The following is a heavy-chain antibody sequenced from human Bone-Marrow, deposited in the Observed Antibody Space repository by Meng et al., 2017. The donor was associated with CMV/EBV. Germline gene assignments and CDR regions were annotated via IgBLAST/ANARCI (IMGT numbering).Heavy chain of an antibody. CDR1: GDRVSRISAA. CDR2: TYYRSKWYY. V-gene: IGHV6-1*01. Sequence: ISGDRVSRISAAWHWIRQSPSRGLEWLGRTYYRSKWYYDYSVSMRSRITVNPDTSKNQFSLQLTSVTPEDTAVYYCTRDGNGRNWFDPWGQGTLVTVSS. D-gene: IGHD2-8*01. J-gene: IGHJ5*02. CDR3: TRDGNGRNWFDP.